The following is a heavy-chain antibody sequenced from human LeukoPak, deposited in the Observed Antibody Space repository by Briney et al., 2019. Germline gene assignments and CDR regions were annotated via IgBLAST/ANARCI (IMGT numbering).Heavy chain of an antibody. CDR3: AIRITGTTGGYYYYYYMDV. D-gene: IGHD1-7*01. CDR1: GGTFSSYA. Sequence: SVKVSCKASGGTFSSYAISWVRQAPGQGLEWMGGIIPIFGTANYAQKFQGRVTITADESTSTAYMELSSLRSEDTAVYYCAIRITGTTGGYYYYYYMDVWGKGTTVTVSS. V-gene: IGHV1-69*13. J-gene: IGHJ6*03. CDR2: IIPIFGTA.